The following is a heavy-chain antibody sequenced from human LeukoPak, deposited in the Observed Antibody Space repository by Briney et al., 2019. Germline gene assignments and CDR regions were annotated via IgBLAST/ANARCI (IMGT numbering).Heavy chain of an antibody. CDR1: GYTFTSYD. V-gene: IGHV1-8*01. CDR3: ARPPPYCTNGVCWDNWFDP. D-gene: IGHD2-8*01. J-gene: IGHJ5*02. Sequence: PLASVKVSCKASGYTFTSYDINWVRQATGQGLEWMGWMNPNSGNTGYAQKFQGRVTMTRNTSISTAYMELSSLRSEDTAVYYCARPPPYCTNGVCWDNWFDPWGQGTLVTVSS. CDR2: MNPNSGNT.